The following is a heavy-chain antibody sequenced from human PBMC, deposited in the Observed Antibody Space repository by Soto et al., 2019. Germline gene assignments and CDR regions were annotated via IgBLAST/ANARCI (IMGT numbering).Heavy chain of an antibody. V-gene: IGHV4-31*03. CDR3: ARDTYYYDSRGFDY. J-gene: IGHJ4*02. Sequence: PSETLSLTCTVSGGSISSGGYYWSWIRQHPGKGLEWIGYIYYSGSTYYNPSLKSRVTISVDTSKNQFSLKLSSVTAADTAVYYCARDTYYYDSRGFDYWGQGALVTVSS. D-gene: IGHD3-22*01. CDR1: GGSISSGGYY. CDR2: IYYSGST.